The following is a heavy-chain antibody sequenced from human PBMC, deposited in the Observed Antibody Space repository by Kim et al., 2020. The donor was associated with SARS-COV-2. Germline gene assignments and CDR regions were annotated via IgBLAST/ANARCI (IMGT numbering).Heavy chain of an antibody. CDR3: ARDGVYDFWSGYPSY. Sequence: QKFQGRVTMTRDTSTSTVYMELSSLRSEDTAVYYCARDGVYDFWSGYPSYWGQGTLVTVSS. V-gene: IGHV1-46*01. D-gene: IGHD3-3*01. J-gene: IGHJ4*02.